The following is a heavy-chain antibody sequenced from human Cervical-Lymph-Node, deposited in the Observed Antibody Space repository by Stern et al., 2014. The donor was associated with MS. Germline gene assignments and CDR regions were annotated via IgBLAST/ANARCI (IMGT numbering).Heavy chain of an antibody. CDR2: INNSGYT. CDR1: GDSISSSTHS. Sequence: QEQLQESGPGLVKPSETLSLTCSVSGDSISSSTHSWAWIRQSPGKGLEWIANINNSGYTYYNPSLRSRVTISARTTKNQFSLNVNSVPAADTAVYYCARQSRTVLDPWGQGTLVTVSS. D-gene: IGHD4-11*01. V-gene: IGHV4-39*01. J-gene: IGHJ5*02. CDR3: ARQSRTVLDP.